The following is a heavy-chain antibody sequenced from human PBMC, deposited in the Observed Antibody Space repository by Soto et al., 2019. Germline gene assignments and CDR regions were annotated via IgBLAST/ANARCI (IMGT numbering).Heavy chain of an antibody. CDR2: ISSSSSTI. V-gene: IGHV3-48*02. Sequence: GGSLRLSCAASGFTFSSYSMNWVRQAPGKGLEWVSYISSSSSTIYYADSVKGRLTIPRDNAKNSLYLQMNSLRDEDTAVYDCARYWGLNYYDSSGYYNRYYYGMDVWGQGTTGTVSS. J-gene: IGHJ6*02. D-gene: IGHD3-22*01. CDR1: GFTFSSYS. CDR3: ARYWGLNYYDSSGYYNRYYYGMDV.